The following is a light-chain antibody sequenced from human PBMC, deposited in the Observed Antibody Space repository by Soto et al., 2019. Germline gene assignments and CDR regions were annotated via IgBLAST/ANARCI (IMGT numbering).Light chain of an antibody. CDR1: RSNIGSNT. CDR2: SNN. V-gene: IGLV1-44*01. CDR3: ATWDDSLNGHVV. J-gene: IGLJ2*01. Sequence: QSVLTQPPSEFGAPGQRVTISCSGSRSNIGSNTVNWYQHLPGTAPKFLIYSNNQRPSGVPKRFSASKSGTSASLAISGLQSEDEADYYCATWDDSLNGHVVFGGGTKLTVL.